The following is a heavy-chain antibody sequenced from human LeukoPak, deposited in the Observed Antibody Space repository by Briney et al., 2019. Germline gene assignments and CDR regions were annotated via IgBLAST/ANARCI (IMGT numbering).Heavy chain of an antibody. CDR1: GASISSYY. CDR3: ARLGGTSSGTDY. J-gene: IGHJ4*02. D-gene: IGHD1-14*01. Sequence: SSETLSLTCTVSGASISSYYWSWIRQPPGEGLEWIGYIYYSGSTNYNPSLKSRVTISVDTSKNQFSLRLSSVTAADTAVYYCARLGGTSSGTDYWGQGTLVTVSS. CDR2: IYYSGST. V-gene: IGHV4-59*08.